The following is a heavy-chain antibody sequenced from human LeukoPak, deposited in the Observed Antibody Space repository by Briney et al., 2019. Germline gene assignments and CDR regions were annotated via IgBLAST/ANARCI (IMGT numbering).Heavy chain of an antibody. V-gene: IGHV3-66*01. J-gene: IGHJ5*02. D-gene: IGHD2-21*02. CDR1: GFTVSNNY. Sequence: GGSLRLSCAASGFTVSNNYMGWVRQAPGKGLEWVSFIYSDISTYYADSVKGGFTISRDDSKNTLFLQMNSLRAEDTAVYYCARGVTAVPAWGQGTLVTVSS. CDR2: IYSDIST. CDR3: ARGVTAVPA.